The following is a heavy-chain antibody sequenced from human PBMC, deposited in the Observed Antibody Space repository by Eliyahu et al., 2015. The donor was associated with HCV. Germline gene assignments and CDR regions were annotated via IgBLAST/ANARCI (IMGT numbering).Heavy chain of an antibody. CDR1: GFXFXXYA. CDR3: AKALSSGWYTYGMDV. V-gene: IGHV3-23*01. D-gene: IGHD6-19*01. Sequence: EVQLLESGGGLVQPGGSLRLSCXASGFXFXXYAMSWVRQAPGKGVEWVSVISGSGGSTYYADSVKGRFTISRDNSKNTLYLQMNSLRAEDTAVYYCAKALSSGWYTYGMDVWGQGTTVTVSS. J-gene: IGHJ6*02. CDR2: ISGSGGST.